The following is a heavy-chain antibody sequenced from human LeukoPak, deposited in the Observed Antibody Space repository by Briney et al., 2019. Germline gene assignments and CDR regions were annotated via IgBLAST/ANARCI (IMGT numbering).Heavy chain of an antibody. J-gene: IGHJ4*02. CDR3: ARSDIWGSYRFLDY. D-gene: IGHD3-16*02. V-gene: IGHV4-59*08. Sequence: PSETLSLTCSVSGVPISTYYWSWIRQSPGKGLEWIGYMLYSGSTNQNPSLRSRVTISVDTSKNQVSLKLSSVTAADTAVYYCARSDIWGSYRFLDYWGQGALVTVSS. CDR2: MLYSGST. CDR1: GVPISTYY.